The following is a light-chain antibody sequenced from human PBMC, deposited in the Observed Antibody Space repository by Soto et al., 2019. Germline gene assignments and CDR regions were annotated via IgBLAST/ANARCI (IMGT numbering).Light chain of an antibody. CDR1: QSVSSN. V-gene: IGKV3-20*01. J-gene: IGKJ1*01. CDR3: QQYGSSPPVT. Sequence: EVVMPQTPATLSVSPGERSGLSGIASQSVSSNLAWYQQKPGQAPRLLIYGASSRATGIPDRFSGSGSGTDFTLTISRLEPEDFAVYYCQQYGSSPPVTFGQVGKVDIK. CDR2: GAS.